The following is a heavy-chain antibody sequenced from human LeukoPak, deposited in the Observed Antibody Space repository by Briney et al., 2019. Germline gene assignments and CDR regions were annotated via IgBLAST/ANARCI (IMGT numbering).Heavy chain of an antibody. J-gene: IGHJ3*02. D-gene: IGHD2-15*01. CDR1: GFAFSSYA. Sequence: GGSLRLSCAASGFAFSSYAMHWVRQAPGKGLEWVAVISYDGSNKYYADSVKGRFTISRDNSKNTLYLQMNSLRAEDTAVYYCARALREVVVAAHTVLDAFDIWGQGTMVTVSS. CDR3: ARALREVVVAAHTVLDAFDI. V-gene: IGHV3-30-3*01. CDR2: ISYDGSNK.